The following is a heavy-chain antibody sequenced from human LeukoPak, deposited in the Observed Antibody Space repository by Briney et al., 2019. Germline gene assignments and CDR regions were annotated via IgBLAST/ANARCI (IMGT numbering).Heavy chain of an antibody. V-gene: IGHV4-59*01. CDR3: ARAAPWFDP. CDR1: GGSISSYY. CDR2: IYYSGST. Sequence: SETLSLTCTVSGGSISSYYWSWIRQPPGKGREGSGYIYYSGSTNYNPSLKSRVTISVDTSKNQFSLQLSSVTAADTAVYYCARAAPWFDPWGQGTLVTVSS. J-gene: IGHJ5*02.